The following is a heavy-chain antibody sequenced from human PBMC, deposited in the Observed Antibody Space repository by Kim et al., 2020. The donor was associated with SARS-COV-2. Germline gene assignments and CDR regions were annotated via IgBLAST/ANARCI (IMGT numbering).Heavy chain of an antibody. D-gene: IGHD3-10*01. Sequence: SETLSLTCSVSGGSISSGDYYWTWIRQPPGKGPEWIGYIQYSGSTYYNPSLQSRTTISVDTSKNEFSLSLRFVTATDTAVYYCARISRFGGLHFDRWGQGSLVTVS. J-gene: IGHJ4*02. V-gene: IGHV4-30-4*01. CDR1: GGSISSGDYY. CDR3: ARISRFGGLHFDR. CDR2: IQYSGST.